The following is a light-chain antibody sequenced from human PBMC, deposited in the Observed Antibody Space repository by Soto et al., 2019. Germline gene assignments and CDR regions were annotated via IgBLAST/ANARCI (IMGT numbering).Light chain of an antibody. CDR3: SSYTSRSSVI. J-gene: IGLJ2*01. CDR2: NLS. CDR1: TSDVGDYNY. V-gene: IGLV2-14*01. Sequence: QSALTQPASVSGSPGQSITISCTATTSDVGDYNYVSWYQQYPGKAPKPIIYNLSNRPSGVSNRFSGSKSGDTASLTISGLQAEDEADYYCSSYTSRSSVIFGGGTKLTVL.